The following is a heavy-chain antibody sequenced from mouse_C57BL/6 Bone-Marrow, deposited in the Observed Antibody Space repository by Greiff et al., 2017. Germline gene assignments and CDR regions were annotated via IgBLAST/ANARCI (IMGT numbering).Heavy chain of an antibody. J-gene: IGHJ3*01. CDR2: IDPENGDT. Sequence: VQLQQSGAELVRPGASVKLSCTASGFNIKDDYMHWVKQRPEQGLEWIGWIDPENGDTEYASKFQGKATITADTSSNTAYLQLSSLTSEDTAVXYCTTSYGYGGAYWGQGTLVTVSA. CDR3: TTSYGYGGAY. CDR1: GFNIKDDY. D-gene: IGHD2-2*01. V-gene: IGHV14-4*01.